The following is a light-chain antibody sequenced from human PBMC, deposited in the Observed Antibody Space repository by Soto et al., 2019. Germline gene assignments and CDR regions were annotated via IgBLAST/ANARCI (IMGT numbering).Light chain of an antibody. J-gene: IGKJ1*01. CDR2: GAS. CDR1: QSVSFN. V-gene: IGKV3-15*01. CDR3: QQYNSYQGT. Sequence: EIVMTQSPATLSVSPGERVTLSCRASQSVSFNLVWYQQKPGQAPRLLIYGASTRATGIPARFSGSGSGTEFTLTISSLQSDDFATYYCQQYNSYQGTFGQGTKVDIK.